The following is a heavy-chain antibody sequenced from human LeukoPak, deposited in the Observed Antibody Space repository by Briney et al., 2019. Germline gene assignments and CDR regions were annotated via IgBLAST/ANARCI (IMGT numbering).Heavy chain of an antibody. CDR1: GGSFSGYY. CDR3: ARERRLWSGGYYGMDV. V-gene: IGHV4-34*01. CDR2: VNLGGST. Sequence: PSETLSLTCAVDGGSFSGYYWRWIRHPPGKGREWIGDVNLGGSTNYTPSLKSRVTISIDTSKNQFSLKLSSVTAADTAVYYCARERRLWSGGYYGMDVWGQGTTVTVSS. J-gene: IGHJ6*02. D-gene: IGHD3-3*01.